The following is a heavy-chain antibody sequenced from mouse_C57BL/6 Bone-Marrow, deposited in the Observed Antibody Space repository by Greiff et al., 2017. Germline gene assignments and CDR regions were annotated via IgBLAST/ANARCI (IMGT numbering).Heavy chain of an antibody. V-gene: IGHV1-55*01. Sequence: QVQLQQPGAELVKPGASVKMSCKASGYTFTSYWITWVKQRPGQGLEWIGDIYPGSGSTNYNEKFKSKATLTVDTSSSTAYMQLSSLTSEDSAVYYCAREDYYGSSYISAMDYWGQGTSVTVSS. D-gene: IGHD1-1*01. CDR1: GYTFTSYW. CDR3: AREDYYGSSYISAMDY. J-gene: IGHJ4*01. CDR2: IYPGSGST.